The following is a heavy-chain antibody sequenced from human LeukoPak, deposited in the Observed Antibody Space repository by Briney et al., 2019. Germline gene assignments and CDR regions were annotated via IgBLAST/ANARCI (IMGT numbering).Heavy chain of an antibody. CDR3: ARDWYYYDSSGDAFDI. J-gene: IGHJ3*02. Sequence: PSQTLSLTCTVSGGSISSGDYYWSWIRQPPGKGLEWIGYIYYSGSTYYNPSLKSRVTISVDTSKNQFSLKLSSVTAADTAVYYCARDWYYYDSSGDAFDIWGQGTMVTVSS. V-gene: IGHV4-30-4*01. D-gene: IGHD3-22*01. CDR1: GGSISSGDYY. CDR2: IYYSGST.